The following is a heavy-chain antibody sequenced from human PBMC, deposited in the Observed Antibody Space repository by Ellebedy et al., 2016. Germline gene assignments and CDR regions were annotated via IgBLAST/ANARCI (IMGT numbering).Heavy chain of an antibody. J-gene: IGHJ4*02. V-gene: IGHV4-34*01. CDR3: VRGTVALQPLKHFDS. CDR2: VNHSGTT. Sequence: SETLSLTXAVYGGSFSGHYWTWIRQPPGKGLEWIGEVNHSGTTTYNPSLKSRVTISADTSKNQFSLKLRPMIAADTAVYYCVRGTVALQPLKHFDSWGKGTLVTVTS. CDR1: GGSFSGHY. D-gene: IGHD6-19*01.